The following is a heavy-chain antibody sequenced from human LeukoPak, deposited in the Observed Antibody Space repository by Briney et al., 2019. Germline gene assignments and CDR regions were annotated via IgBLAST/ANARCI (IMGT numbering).Heavy chain of an antibody. CDR3: AKDDGLAAAGTSFDY. D-gene: IGHD6-13*01. CDR2: LSGSGGST. V-gene: IGHV3-23*01. CDR1: GFTFSSYA. J-gene: IGHJ4*02. Sequence: GGSLRLSCAASGFTFSSYAMSCVRQAPGKGLEWVSGLSGSGGSTYYADSVKGRFTISRDNSKNTLYLQMNSLRAEDTAVYYCAKDDGLAAAGTSFDYWGQGTLVTVSS.